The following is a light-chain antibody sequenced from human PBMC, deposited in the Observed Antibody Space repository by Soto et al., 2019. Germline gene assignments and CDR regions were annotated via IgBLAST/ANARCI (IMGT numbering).Light chain of an antibody. J-gene: IGKJ4*01. CDR3: QWYSGSKN. CDR2: GAS. CDR1: QSVNSLY. Sequence: NVFAQSPGTLSFFPGGKATPPRRASQSVNSLYLAWYQQKPGQAPRLLIYGASSRATGIPDRFSGSGSGTDFTITIRRLEPLDFAVYYCQWYSGSKNFGGGPKVDIK. V-gene: IGKV3-20*01.